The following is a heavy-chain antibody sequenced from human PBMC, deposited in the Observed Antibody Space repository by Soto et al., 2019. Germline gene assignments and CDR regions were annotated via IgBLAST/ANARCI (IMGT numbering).Heavy chain of an antibody. J-gene: IGHJ4*02. D-gene: IGHD6-6*01. CDR2: IYYSGST. Sequence: SEPLSHTCTVSDGSISYFYLSLVRQPPGKGLEWIGYIYYSGSTNYNPSLKSRVTISVGTSKNQFSLRLSSVTAADTAVYYCARVGGVAARTFDYWGQGTLVTVSS. CDR1: DGSISYFY. CDR3: ARVGGVAARTFDY. V-gene: IGHV4-59*01.